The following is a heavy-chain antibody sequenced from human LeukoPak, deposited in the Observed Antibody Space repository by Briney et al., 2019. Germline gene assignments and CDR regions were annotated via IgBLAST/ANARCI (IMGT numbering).Heavy chain of an antibody. CDR1: GGSISSSSYY. J-gene: IGHJ4*02. D-gene: IGHD1-26*01. V-gene: IGHV4-39*07. Sequence: SETLSLTCTVSGGSISSSSYYWGWIRQPPGKGLEWIGSIYYSGSTYYNPSLKSRVTISVDTSKNQFSLKLSSVTAADTAVYYCAREVGATSGIVDYWGQGTLVTVSS. CDR2: IYYSGST. CDR3: AREVGATSGIVDY.